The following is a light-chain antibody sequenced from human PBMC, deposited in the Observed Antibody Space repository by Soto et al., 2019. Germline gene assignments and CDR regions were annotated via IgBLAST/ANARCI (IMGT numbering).Light chain of an antibody. CDR1: SSDVGGYNY. CDR2: EVS. Sequence: QSALTQPPSASGSPGQSVTISCTGTSSDVGGYNYVSWYQQHPGKAPKLMISEVSKRPSGVPDRFSGSKSGNTASLTVSGLQVEDEADNYCSSFVGNNNLVFGGGTKLTVL. V-gene: IGLV2-8*01. CDR3: SSFVGNNNLV. J-gene: IGLJ2*01.